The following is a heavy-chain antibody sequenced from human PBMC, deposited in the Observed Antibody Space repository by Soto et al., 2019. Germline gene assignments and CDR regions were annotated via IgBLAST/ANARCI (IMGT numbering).Heavy chain of an antibody. Sequence: QVQLVQSGAEVKKPGASVKVSCKASGYTFTNYAMHLVRQAPGQRLEWMGWINAAIGNTKYSQKFQGSVTITRDTSANTAYMELRSLRSEDTAVYYCERRNVYAEGSYSFDYWGQGTLVTVSS. D-gene: IGHD3-10*01. J-gene: IGHJ4*02. CDR1: GYTFTNYA. V-gene: IGHV1-3*01. CDR2: INAAIGNT. CDR3: ERRNVYAEGSYSFDY.